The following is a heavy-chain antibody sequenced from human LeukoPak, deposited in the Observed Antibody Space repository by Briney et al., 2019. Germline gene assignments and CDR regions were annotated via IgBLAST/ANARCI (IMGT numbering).Heavy chain of an antibody. CDR3: ARDGITIFGVVKDPFDY. Sequence: SVKVSCKASGGTFSSYAISWVRQAPGQGLEWMGRIIPIFGTANYAQKFQGRVTTTTDESTSTAYMELSSLRSEDTAVYYCARDGITIFGVVKDPFDYWGQGTLVTVSS. CDR2: IIPIFGTA. J-gene: IGHJ4*02. CDR1: GGTFSSYA. V-gene: IGHV1-69*05. D-gene: IGHD3-3*01.